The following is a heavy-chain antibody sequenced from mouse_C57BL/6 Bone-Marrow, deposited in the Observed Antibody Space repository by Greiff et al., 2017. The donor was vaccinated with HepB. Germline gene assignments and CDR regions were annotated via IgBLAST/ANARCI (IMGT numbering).Heavy chain of an antibody. D-gene: IGHD2-3*01. J-gene: IGHJ3*01. Sequence: DVMLVESGGGLVKPGGSLKLSCAASGFTFSSYAMSWVRQTPEKRLEWVATISDGGSYTYYPDNVKGRFTISRDNAKNNLYLQMSHLKSEDTAMYYCARDRDGYLLAYWGQGTLVTVSA. CDR1: GFTFSSYA. V-gene: IGHV5-4*01. CDR3: ARDRDGYLLAY. CDR2: ISDGGSYT.